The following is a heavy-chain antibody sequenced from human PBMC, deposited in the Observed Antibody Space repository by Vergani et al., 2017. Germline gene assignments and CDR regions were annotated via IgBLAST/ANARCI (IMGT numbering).Heavy chain of an antibody. CDR3: ARVFFPARFDP. Sequence: QVQLQESGPGLVRPSETLSLTCTVSGGSISSYYWSWIRQPPGKGLEWIGYSYYSGSTNYNPSLNSRVTISVDTSKNQFSLKLSSVTAADTAVYYCARVFFPARFDPWGQGTLVTVSS. CDR1: GGSISSYY. J-gene: IGHJ5*02. V-gene: IGHV4-59*01. CDR2: SYYSGST. D-gene: IGHD2-2*01.